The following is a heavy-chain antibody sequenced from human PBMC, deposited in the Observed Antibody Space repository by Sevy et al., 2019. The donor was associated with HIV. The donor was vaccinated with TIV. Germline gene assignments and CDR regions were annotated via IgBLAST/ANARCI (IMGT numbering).Heavy chain of an antibody. CDR1: GYTFSNYY. CDR2: INPNSGGT. CDR3: ARERITMVEGVFITTYYHYGMDV. V-gene: IGHV1-2*06. J-gene: IGHJ6*02. Sequence: ASVKVSCKASGYTFSNYYMDWVRQAPGQGLEWMGRINPNSGGTNYAQKFQGRVTMTRDTSFRTAYMELTRLRSDDTAVYYCARERITMVEGVFITTYYHYGMDVWGQGTTVTVSS. D-gene: IGHD3-10*01.